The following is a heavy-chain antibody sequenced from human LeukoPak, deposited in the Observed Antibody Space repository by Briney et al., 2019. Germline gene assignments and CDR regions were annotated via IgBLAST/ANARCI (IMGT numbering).Heavy chain of an antibody. D-gene: IGHD6-19*01. CDR3: AREGHRSGSLGDY. Sequence: ASVKVSCKASGGTFSSYAISWVRQAPGQGLEWMGGIIPIFGTANYAQKFQGRVTITADESTSTAYMELSSPRSEDTAVYYCAREGHRSGSLGDYWGQGTLVTVSS. CDR2: IIPIFGTA. CDR1: GGTFSSYA. V-gene: IGHV1-69*13. J-gene: IGHJ4*02.